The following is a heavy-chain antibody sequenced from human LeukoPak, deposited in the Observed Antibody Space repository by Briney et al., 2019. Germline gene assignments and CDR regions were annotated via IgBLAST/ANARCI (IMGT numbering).Heavy chain of an antibody. V-gene: IGHV1-69*13. J-gene: IGHJ3*02. D-gene: IGHD3-22*01. CDR3: ASERRRDYDSSRFAFDI. CDR2: IIPIFGTA. Sequence: SVKVSCKASGGTFSSYAISWVRQAPGQGLEWMGGIIPIFGTANYAQKFQGRVTITADESTSTAYMELSSLRSEDTAMYYCASERRRDYDSSRFAFDIWGQGTMVTVSS. CDR1: GGTFSSYA.